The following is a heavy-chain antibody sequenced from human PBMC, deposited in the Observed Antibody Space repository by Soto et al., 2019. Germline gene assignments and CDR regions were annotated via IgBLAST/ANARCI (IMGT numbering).Heavy chain of an antibody. D-gene: IGHD2-15*01. Sequence: QVQLQESGPGLVKPSGTLSLTCAVSGGSIDNSNWWSWVRQPQGKGLEWLGEIYHNEYTNYNPSLKSRVTISVDKYRNKLSLKLSSVTAEDTDVYDCASGPHVPQRYSMYFDYWGQGTLVTVSS. CDR3: ASGPHVPQRYSMYFDY. CDR1: GGSIDNSNW. V-gene: IGHV4-4*02. CDR2: IYHNEYT. J-gene: IGHJ4*02.